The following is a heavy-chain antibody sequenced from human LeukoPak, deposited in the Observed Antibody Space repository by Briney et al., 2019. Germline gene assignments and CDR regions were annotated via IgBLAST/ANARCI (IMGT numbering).Heavy chain of an antibody. V-gene: IGHV4-59*08. CDR3: ARTLTGNNFDY. CDR1: GVAISSYY. Sequence: SETLSLTCTVSGVAISSYYCGWIRQPPGEGLEWIWYIYYSWSTNYTPSLKSRVTISADTSKNQFSLKLSSVTAADTAVYYCARTLTGNNFDYWGQGNLVTVSS. J-gene: IGHJ4*02. D-gene: IGHD7-27*01. CDR2: IYYSWST.